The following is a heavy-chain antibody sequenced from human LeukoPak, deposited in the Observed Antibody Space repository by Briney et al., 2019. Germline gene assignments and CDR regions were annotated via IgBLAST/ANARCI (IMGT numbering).Heavy chain of an antibody. D-gene: IGHD5-18*01. J-gene: IGHJ4*02. CDR3: ARERGYSYGLDY. V-gene: IGHV3-30-3*01. CDR2: ISYDGSNK. Sequence: GRSLRLSCAASGFTFSSYAMHWVRQAPGKGLEWVAVISYDGSNKDYADSVKGRFTISRDNSKNTLYLQMNSLRAEDTAVYYCARERGYSYGLDYWGQGTLVTVSS. CDR1: GFTFSSYA.